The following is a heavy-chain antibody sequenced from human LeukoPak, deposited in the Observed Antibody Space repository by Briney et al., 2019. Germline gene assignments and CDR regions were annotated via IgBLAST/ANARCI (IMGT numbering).Heavy chain of an antibody. CDR1: GGTFSIYA. CDR2: IIPIFGTA. D-gene: IGHD2-15*01. Sequence: SVKVSCKASGGTFSIYAISWVRQAPGQGLEWMGGIIPIFGTANYAQKFQGRVTITADKSTSTAYMELSSLRSEDTAVYYCARVPFRYCSGGSCYTYNWFDPWGQGTLVTVSS. CDR3: ARVPFRYCSGGSCYTYNWFDP. J-gene: IGHJ5*02. V-gene: IGHV1-69*06.